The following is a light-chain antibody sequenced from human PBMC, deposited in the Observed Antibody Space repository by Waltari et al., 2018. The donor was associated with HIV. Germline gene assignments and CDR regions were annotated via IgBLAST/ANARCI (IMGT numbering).Light chain of an antibody. J-gene: IGLJ1*01. CDR3: ATWDVSLGASYV. CDR2: RDN. V-gene: IGLV1-47*01. CDR1: TSNVGTNF. Sequence: QSVLTQPPSASGTPGPRVTISCSATTSNVGTNFVSWFQQLPGTAPKLLIYRDNQRPSGVPDRFSGSKSGASASLAISGLRSEDEGDYHCATWDVSLGASYVFGAGTKVTVL.